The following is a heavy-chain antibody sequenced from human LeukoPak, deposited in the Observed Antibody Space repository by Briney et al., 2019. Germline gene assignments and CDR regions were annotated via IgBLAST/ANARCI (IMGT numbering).Heavy chain of an antibody. CDR3: ARGGSSSSWFWVD. CDR1: GFTFRTQW. V-gene: IGHV3-7*01. D-gene: IGHD6-13*01. CDR2: IKQDGSDK. Sequence: GRSLRLSCAASGFTFRTQWMTWVRQAPGKGLEWVANIKQDGSDKYYVDSVKGRFTISKDNAKNSLYLQMNSLRVEDTAVYYCARGGSSSSWFWVDWGQGTLVTVSS. J-gene: IGHJ4*02.